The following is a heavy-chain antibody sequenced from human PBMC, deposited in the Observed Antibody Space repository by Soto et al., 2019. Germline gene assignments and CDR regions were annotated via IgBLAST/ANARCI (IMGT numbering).Heavy chain of an antibody. Sequence: QVQLVESGGGVVQPGRSLRLSCAASGFTFSNYGMHWVRQAPGKGLEWMTVISYDGSNKYYADSVKGRFTISRDKSKHTLYLQMNSLRAEDTAVYYCAKDSSYYYYVVDVWGQGTTVTVSS. J-gene: IGHJ6*02. CDR2: ISYDGSNK. V-gene: IGHV3-30*18. CDR3: AKDSSYYYYVVDV. D-gene: IGHD2-15*01. CDR1: GFTFSNYG.